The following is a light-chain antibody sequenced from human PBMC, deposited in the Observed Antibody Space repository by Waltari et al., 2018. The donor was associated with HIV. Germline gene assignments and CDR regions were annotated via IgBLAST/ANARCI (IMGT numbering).Light chain of an antibody. CDR3: SSYAGNNNLV. J-gene: IGLJ2*01. Sequence: QSALTQPPSASGSPGQSVTISCTGTSSDVGGYNYVSWYQQHPGKAPKLMIYEVTKRPSGVPDRFFGSKSGNTASLTVSGLQAEDEADYYCSSYAGNNNLVFGGGTKLTVL. CDR1: SSDVGGYNY. V-gene: IGLV2-8*01. CDR2: EVT.